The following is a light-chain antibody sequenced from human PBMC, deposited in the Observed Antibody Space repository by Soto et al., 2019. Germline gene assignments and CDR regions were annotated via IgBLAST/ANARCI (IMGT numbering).Light chain of an antibody. V-gene: IGKV1-39*01. CDR2: AAS. CDR3: QQSYSTAIT. CDR1: QSISSY. J-gene: IGKJ5*01. Sequence: DIQMTQSTSSLSASVGDRVTITCRASQSISSYLNWYQQKPGKAPKLLIYAASSLRSGVPSRFSGSGSGTDFTLTISSLQPEDFATYYCQQSYSTAITFGQGTRLEIK.